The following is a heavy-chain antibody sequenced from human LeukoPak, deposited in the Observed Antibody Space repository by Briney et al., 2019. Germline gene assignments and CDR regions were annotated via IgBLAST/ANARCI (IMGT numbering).Heavy chain of an antibody. J-gene: IGHJ3*02. CDR2: IYTSGTT. D-gene: IGHD4-17*01. CDR3: ARASDYGEPRDAFDI. CDR1: GGSISSYY. Sequence: PSETLSLTCAVSGGSISSYYWSWIRQPAGKGLEWIGRIYTSGTTNYNPSLKSRVTMSVDTSKNQFSLNLNSVTAADTAVYYCARASDYGEPRDAFDIWGQGTMVTVSS. V-gene: IGHV4-4*07.